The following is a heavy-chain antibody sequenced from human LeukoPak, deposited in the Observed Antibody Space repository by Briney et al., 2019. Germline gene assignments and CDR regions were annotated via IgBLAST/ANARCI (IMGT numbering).Heavy chain of an antibody. Sequence: GGSLRLSCAASGFTFSSYAIHWVRQAPGKGLEWVAVISYDGSNKYYADSVKGRFTISRDNSKNTLYLQMNSLRAEDTAVYYCARSYYDSSGYQYYFDYWGQGTLVTVSS. CDR3: ARSYYDSSGYQYYFDY. CDR1: GFTFSSYA. CDR2: ISYDGSNK. D-gene: IGHD3-22*01. J-gene: IGHJ4*02. V-gene: IGHV3-30*04.